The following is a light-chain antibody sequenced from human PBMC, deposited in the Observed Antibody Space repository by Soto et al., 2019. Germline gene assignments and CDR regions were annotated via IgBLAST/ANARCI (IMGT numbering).Light chain of an antibody. CDR2: EVS. CDR3: SSYAGSSHYV. Sequence: QSALTQPPSASGSPGQSVTISCTGTGSDVGRYNYISWYQQHPGKAPKLMIYEVSKRPSGVPDRFSGSKSGNTASLTVSGLQAEDEADYYCSSYAGSSHYVFGTGTKVTVL. V-gene: IGLV2-8*01. J-gene: IGLJ1*01. CDR1: GSDVGRYNY.